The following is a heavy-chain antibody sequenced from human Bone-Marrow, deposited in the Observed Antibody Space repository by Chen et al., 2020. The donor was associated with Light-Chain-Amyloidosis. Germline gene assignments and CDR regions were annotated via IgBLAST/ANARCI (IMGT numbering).Heavy chain of an antibody. CDR3: ARANYWGSYRYNAQGFDY. CDR2: IKQNGTER. V-gene: IGHV3-7*03. Sequence: EVQLLESGGGLVQPGESLTLSCVASGLIFSRFWMTWVRHRPGKGLEWVANIKQNGTERYYVDSVKGRFTISRDNTKNSVYLQMNTLRAEDTAVYYCARANYWGSYRYNAQGFDYWGRGTLVTVSS. J-gene: IGHJ4*02. CDR1: GLIFSRFW. D-gene: IGHD3-16*02.